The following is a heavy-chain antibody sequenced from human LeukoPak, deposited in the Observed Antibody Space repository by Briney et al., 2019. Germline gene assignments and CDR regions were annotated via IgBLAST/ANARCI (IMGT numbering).Heavy chain of an antibody. V-gene: IGHV4-31*03. J-gene: IGHJ4*02. D-gene: IGHD3-10*01. CDR3: ARSMVRGVIITGGDYFDY. CDR1: GGSLSSGGYY. CDR2: IYYSGST. Sequence: PSEPLSLTCTVSGGSLSSGGYYGSWIRQHPGKGLEWIGYIYYSGSTYYNPSLKSRVTISVDTSKNQFSLKLSSVTAADTAVYYCARSMVRGVIITGGDYFDYWGQGTLVTVSS.